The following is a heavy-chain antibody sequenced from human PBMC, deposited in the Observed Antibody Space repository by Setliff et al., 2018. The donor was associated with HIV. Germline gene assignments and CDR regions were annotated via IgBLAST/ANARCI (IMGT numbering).Heavy chain of an antibody. D-gene: IGHD1-26*01. Sequence: ASVKVSCKAFGYTFASYFLHWVRQAPGQGLEWLGMIDPNGGATNNEQKLQGRLTVTTDTSTGTLYIELSNLRSDDSAVYYCARAWGGATDQAFEIWGQGTMVTVSS. CDR1: GYTFASYF. CDR3: ARAWGGATDQAFEI. V-gene: IGHV1-46*01. CDR2: IDPNGGAT. J-gene: IGHJ3*02.